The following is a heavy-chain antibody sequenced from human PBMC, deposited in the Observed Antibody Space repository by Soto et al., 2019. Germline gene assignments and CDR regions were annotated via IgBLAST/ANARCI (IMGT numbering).Heavy chain of an antibody. D-gene: IGHD2-8*02. V-gene: IGHV5-51*01. Sequence: PGESLKISCKGSGYSFTSYWIGWVRQMPGKGLEWMGIIYPGDSDTRYSPSFQGQVTISADKSISTAYLQWSSLKASDTAMYYCARHTEFYYYYMDVWGKGTTVTVSS. CDR1: GYSFTSYW. CDR3: ARHTEFYYYYMDV. J-gene: IGHJ6*03. CDR2: IYPGDSDT.